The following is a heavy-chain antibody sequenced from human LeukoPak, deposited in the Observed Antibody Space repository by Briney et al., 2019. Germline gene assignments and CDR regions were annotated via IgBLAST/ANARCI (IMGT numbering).Heavy chain of an antibody. J-gene: IGHJ3*02. D-gene: IGHD7-27*01. CDR2: IYHSGST. CDR1: GGSLSSGGYS. V-gene: IGHV4-30-2*01. Sequence: SETLSLTCAVSGGSLSSGGYSWSWIRQPPGKGLEWIGYIYHSGSTYYNPSLKSRVTISVDRSKNQFSLKLSSVTAADTAVYYCARDTPGLGIYAFDIWGQGTMVTVSS. CDR3: ARDTPGLGIYAFDI.